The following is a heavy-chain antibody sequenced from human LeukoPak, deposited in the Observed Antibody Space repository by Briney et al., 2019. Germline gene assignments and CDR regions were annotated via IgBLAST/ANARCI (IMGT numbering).Heavy chain of an antibody. CDR3: ANDFDH. V-gene: IGHV3-23*01. CDR2: ISGSDDNT. Sequence: QPGGSLRLSCAASGFTFNNYAMSWVRQAPGKGLEWVSTISGSDDNTYYADSVKGRFTISRVISKNTLYLQMNSLRADDTAVYYCANDFDHWGQGTLVTVSS. J-gene: IGHJ4*02. CDR1: GFTFNNYA.